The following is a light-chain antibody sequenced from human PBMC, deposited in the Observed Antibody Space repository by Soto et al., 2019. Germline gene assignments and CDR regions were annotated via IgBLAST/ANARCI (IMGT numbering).Light chain of an antibody. V-gene: IGKV1-5*01. Sequence: DIQMTQSPSTLSASVGDRVTITCRASQSISGWLAWYQQKPGKAPKLLIYDVSSLESGVPSRFSGSGSGTEFTLTISNLQPDDSATYYCQHYKAFSPWTFGQGTKVDIK. CDR1: QSISGW. CDR3: QHYKAFSPWT. J-gene: IGKJ1*01. CDR2: DVS.